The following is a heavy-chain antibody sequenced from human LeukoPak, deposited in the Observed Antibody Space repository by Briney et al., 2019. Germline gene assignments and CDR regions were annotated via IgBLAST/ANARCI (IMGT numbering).Heavy chain of an antibody. Sequence: GESLKISCKGSGYSFTSYWISWARQMPGKGLEWMGRIDPSDSYTNYSPSFQGHVTISADKSISTAYLQWSSLKASDTAMYYCARGEGSHSPNYYYYYGMDVWGKGTTVTVSS. V-gene: IGHV5-10-1*01. CDR1: GYSFTSYW. D-gene: IGHD1-26*01. CDR2: IDPSDSYT. CDR3: ARGEGSHSPNYYYYYGMDV. J-gene: IGHJ6*04.